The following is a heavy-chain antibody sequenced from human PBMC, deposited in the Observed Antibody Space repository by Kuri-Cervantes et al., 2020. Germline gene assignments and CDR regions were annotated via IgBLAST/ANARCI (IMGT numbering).Heavy chain of an antibody. Sequence: GESLKISCSASGFTFSSYAMSWVRQAPGKGLEWVANIKQDGSEKYYVDSVKGRFTISRDNAKNSLYLQMNSLRAEDTAVYYCARDAELRFDYWGQGTLVTVSS. V-gene: IGHV3-7*04. D-gene: IGHD1-1*01. CDR1: GFTFSSYA. CDR3: ARDAELRFDY. J-gene: IGHJ4*02. CDR2: IKQDGSEK.